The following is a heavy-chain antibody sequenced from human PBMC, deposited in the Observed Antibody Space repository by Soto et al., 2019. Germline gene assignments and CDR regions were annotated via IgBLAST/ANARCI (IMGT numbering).Heavy chain of an antibody. J-gene: IGHJ5*02. V-gene: IGHV3-7*01. Sequence: GGSLRLSCAASGFTFSSYWMSWVRQAPGKGLEWVANIKQDGSEKYYVDSVKGRFTISRDNAKNSLYLQMNSLRAEDTAVYYCARDLRSSPYGDEMPGDWFDPWGQGTLVTVSS. CDR1: GFTFSSYW. CDR2: IKQDGSEK. D-gene: IGHD4-17*01. CDR3: ARDLRSSPYGDEMPGDWFDP.